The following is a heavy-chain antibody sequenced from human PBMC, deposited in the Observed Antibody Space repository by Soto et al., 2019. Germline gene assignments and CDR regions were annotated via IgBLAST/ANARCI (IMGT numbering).Heavy chain of an antibody. Sequence: ASVKVSCKAPRDTFTSYYINWVRQAPGQGLEWMGVINPHGGSTAYAQKFKGRVTLTRDTSASTVYMEVSSLTSEDTAMYYCARSSGGNFGIIIEGTNWFAPWGQGTMVTVYS. V-gene: IGHV1-46*01. D-gene: IGHD1-26*01. CDR3: ARSSGGNFGIIIEGTNWFAP. J-gene: IGHJ5*02. CDR1: RDTFTSYY. CDR2: INPHGGST.